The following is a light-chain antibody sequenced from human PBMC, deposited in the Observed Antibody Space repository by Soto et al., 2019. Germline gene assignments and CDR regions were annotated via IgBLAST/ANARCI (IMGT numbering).Light chain of an antibody. CDR3: QQYGSSPT. Sequence: EIVLTQSPGTLSLSPGERATLSCRSSQSVSSSYLAWYQHTPGQAPMLLIYDVSSRATGIPDRFSGSGSGTVFTLTISRLEPEDFAVYYCQQYGSSPTFGQGTKVEIK. CDR1: QSVSSSY. CDR2: DVS. V-gene: IGKV3-20*01. J-gene: IGKJ1*01.